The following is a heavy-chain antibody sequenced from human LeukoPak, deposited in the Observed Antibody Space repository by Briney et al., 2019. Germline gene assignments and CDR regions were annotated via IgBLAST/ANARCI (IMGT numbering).Heavy chain of an antibody. V-gene: IGHV3-30-3*01. Sequence: PGGSLRLSCAASGFTFSEYAMHWVRQAPGKGLEWVAVISYDGRQKYYGDSVKGRFTISRDNPKNTLYLQMNSLRAEDTAVYYCAKVGEGANDAWGQGTLVTVSS. CDR2: ISYDGRQK. CDR3: AKVGEGANDA. D-gene: IGHD1-26*01. J-gene: IGHJ5*02. CDR1: GFTFSEYA.